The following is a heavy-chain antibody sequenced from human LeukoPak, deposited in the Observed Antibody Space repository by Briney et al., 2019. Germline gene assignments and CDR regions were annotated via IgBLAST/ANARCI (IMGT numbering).Heavy chain of an antibody. CDR1: GYSITSGYY. J-gene: IGHJ4*02. CDR3: ARGMTTVTTPDY. D-gene: IGHD4-17*01. V-gene: IGHV4-38-2*01. CDR2: VYHSGST. Sequence: PSETLSLTCAVSGYSITSGYYWAWIRPPPGKGLEWIGSVYHSGSTSYNPSLKSRLTISVDMSKNKFSLKLNSVTAADTAVYYCARGMTTVTTPDYWGQGTLVTVSS.